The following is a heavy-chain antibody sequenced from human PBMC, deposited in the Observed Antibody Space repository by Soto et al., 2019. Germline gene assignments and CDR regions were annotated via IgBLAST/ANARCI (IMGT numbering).Heavy chain of an antibody. CDR1: GYTFTSYG. Sequence: QVQLVQSGAEVKKPGASVKVSCKASGYTFTSYGISWVRQAPGQGLEWMGWISAYNGNTNYAQKLQGRVTMTTDTSTSTAYMELRSLRSEDTAVYYCARPGGDLYDFWSGYGSFDYWGQGTLVTVSS. V-gene: IGHV1-18*01. D-gene: IGHD3-3*01. CDR3: ARPGGDLYDFWSGYGSFDY. CDR2: ISAYNGNT. J-gene: IGHJ4*02.